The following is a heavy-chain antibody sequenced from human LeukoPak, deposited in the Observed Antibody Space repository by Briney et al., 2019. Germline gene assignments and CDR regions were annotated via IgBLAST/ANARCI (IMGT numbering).Heavy chain of an antibody. J-gene: IGHJ4*02. Sequence: SETLSLTCTVSGGSISSSSYYWSWIRQSPGKGLEWIGDIHHSGTTNYNPSLKSRVTISIDTSKDQFSLKLSSVTAADTAVYYCASDYYGSGSFSYFDYWGQGTLVTVSS. D-gene: IGHD3-10*01. CDR2: IHHSGTT. V-gene: IGHV4-39*07. CDR3: ASDYYGSGSFSYFDY. CDR1: GGSISSSSYY.